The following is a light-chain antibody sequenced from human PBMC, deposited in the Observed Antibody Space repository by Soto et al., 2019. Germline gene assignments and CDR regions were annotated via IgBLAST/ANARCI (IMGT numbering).Light chain of an antibody. CDR2: EVS. CDR1: SSDVGGYNY. V-gene: IGLV2-8*01. CDR3: SSYAGSTDVV. J-gene: IGLJ2*01. Sequence: QSVLTQPPSASGSPGQSVTISCTGTSSDVGGYNYVSWYQQHPGKAPKLMIYEVSKRPSGVPDRFSGSKSGNTASLTVSGLRAEDEADYYCSSYAGSTDVVFGGGTKLTVL.